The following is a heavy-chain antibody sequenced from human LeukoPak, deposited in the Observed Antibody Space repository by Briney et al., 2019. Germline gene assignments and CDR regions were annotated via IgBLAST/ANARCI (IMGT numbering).Heavy chain of an antibody. J-gene: IGHJ4*02. CDR3: ARDYYDSSGYLFDY. D-gene: IGHD3-22*01. CDR2: ISSSSSTI. CDR1: GFTFSSYS. V-gene: IGHV3-48*04. Sequence: GGSLRLSCAASGFTFSSYSMNWVRQAPGKGLEWVSYISSSSSTIYYADSVKGRFTISRDNAKNSLYLQMNSLRAEDTAVYYCARDYYDSSGYLFDYWGQGTLVTVSS.